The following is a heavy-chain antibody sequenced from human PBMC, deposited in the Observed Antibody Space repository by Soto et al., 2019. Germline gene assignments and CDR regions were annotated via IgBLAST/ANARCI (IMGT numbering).Heavy chain of an antibody. CDR1: GFTFSSYS. D-gene: IGHD3-10*01. Sequence: ADLRLFCSPSGFTFSSYSMIWVRHAPGKGLEGAAFISSRCSYIYYADSVKGRFTISRDNAQNSMYLQMNSLRAEDRAVYYCARFGELRHVFRGNLEGPLDVWGQETTVTVSS. CDR3: ARFGELRHVFRGNLEGPLDV. V-gene: IGHV3-21*01. CDR2: ISSRCSYI. J-gene: IGHJ6*02.